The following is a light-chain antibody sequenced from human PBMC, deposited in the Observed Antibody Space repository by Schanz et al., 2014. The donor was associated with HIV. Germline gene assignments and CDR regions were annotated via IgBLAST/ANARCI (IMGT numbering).Light chain of an antibody. CDR1: SSDIGGSDY. CDR3: ATWDDSLKGVL. J-gene: IGLJ2*01. CDR2: DVR. V-gene: IGLV2-14*03. Sequence: QSVLTQPASVSGSPGQSITISCSGTSSDIGGSDYVSWYQQHPGRAPKVLIYDVRDRPSGVSNRFSGSKSGNTASLTISGLQAEDEAEYFCATWDDSLKGVLFGGGTKLTVL.